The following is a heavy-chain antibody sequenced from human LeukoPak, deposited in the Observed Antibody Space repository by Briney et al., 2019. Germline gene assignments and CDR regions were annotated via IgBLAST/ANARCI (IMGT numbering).Heavy chain of an antibody. J-gene: IGHJ4*02. D-gene: IGHD2-21*01. CDR2: ISGSGGNT. Sequence: GGSLRLSCAASGFTFSSYAMSWVRQAPGKRLEWVSDISGSGGNTYYGDSVKGRFTISRDNSKNTLYLQMNSLRAEDTAVYYCATQKGDSPDYWGQGTLVTVSS. CDR3: ATQKGDSPDY. V-gene: IGHV3-23*01. CDR1: GFTFSSYA.